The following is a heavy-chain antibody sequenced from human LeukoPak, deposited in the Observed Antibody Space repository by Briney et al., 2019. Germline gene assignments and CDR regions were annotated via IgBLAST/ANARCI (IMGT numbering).Heavy chain of an antibody. J-gene: IGHJ4*02. CDR1: GYSFASYW. CDR2: IYPGDSDT. V-gene: IGHV5-51*01. Sequence: GESLKISCKGSGYSFASYWIGWVRQMPGKGLEWMGVIYPGDSDTRYSPSFQAQVTISADKSISTAYLQWSGLKASDTAMYYCARYSGAKGDYWGQGTLVTVSS. D-gene: IGHD1-26*01. CDR3: ARYSGAKGDY.